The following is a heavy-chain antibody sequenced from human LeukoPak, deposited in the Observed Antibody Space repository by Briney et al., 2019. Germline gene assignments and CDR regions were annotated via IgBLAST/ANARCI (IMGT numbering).Heavy chain of an antibody. V-gene: IGHV1-2*02. CDR3: ASRYGSGRGKFDP. Sequence: ASVKVSCKASGYTFTSYGISWVRQAPGQGLEWMGWINPNSGGTNYAQKFQGRVTMTRDTSISTAYMELSRLRSDDTAVYYCASRYGSGRGKFDPWGQGTLVTVSS. D-gene: IGHD3-10*01. J-gene: IGHJ5*02. CDR1: GYTFTSYG. CDR2: INPNSGGT.